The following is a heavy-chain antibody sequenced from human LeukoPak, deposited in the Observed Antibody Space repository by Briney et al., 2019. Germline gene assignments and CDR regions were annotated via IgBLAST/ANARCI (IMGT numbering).Heavy chain of an antibody. D-gene: IGHD3-22*01. V-gene: IGHV4-4*07. CDR2: TYISGGT. CDR1: GGSISSYY. Sequence: SETLSLTCTVSGGSISSYYWSWIRQPAGKGLECIGRTYISGGTNYNPSLKSRVTMSVDTSKNQFSLKLNSVTAADTAVYYCARVGGYPLGAFDIWGQGTMVTVSS. CDR3: ARVGGYPLGAFDI. J-gene: IGHJ3*02.